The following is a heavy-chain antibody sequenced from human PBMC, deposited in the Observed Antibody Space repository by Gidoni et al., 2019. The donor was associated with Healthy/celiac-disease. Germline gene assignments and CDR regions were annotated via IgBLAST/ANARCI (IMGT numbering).Heavy chain of an antibody. J-gene: IGHJ4*02. CDR3: ARDPREGTVTPQNDY. CDR1: GSTSSSYS. V-gene: IGHV3-21*01. Sequence: EVQLVESGGGLVKPGGSLRLSCAAPGSTSSSYSMNWVRQAPGKGLGWVSSISSSSSYICYADSVKGRFTISRDNAKNSLYLQMNSLRAEDTAVYYCARDPREGTVTPQNDYWGQGTLVTVSS. CDR2: ISSSSSYI. D-gene: IGHD4-17*01.